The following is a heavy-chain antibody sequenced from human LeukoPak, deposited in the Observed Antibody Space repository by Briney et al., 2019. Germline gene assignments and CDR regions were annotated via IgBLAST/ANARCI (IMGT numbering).Heavy chain of an antibody. CDR3: AKARPGDV. CDR2: ISGSGAST. D-gene: IGHD1-14*01. CDR1: GFTFSDYY. Sequence: PGGSLRLSCAASGFTFSDYYMTWIRQAPGKGLEWVSAISGSGASTYYADSVKGRFTISRDNSKNTLYMQMNSLRAEDTAVYYCAKARPGDVWGKGTTVTVSS. J-gene: IGHJ6*04. V-gene: IGHV3-23*01.